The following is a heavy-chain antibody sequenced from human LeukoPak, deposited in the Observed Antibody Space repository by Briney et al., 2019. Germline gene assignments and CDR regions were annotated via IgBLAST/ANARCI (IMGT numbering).Heavy chain of an antibody. J-gene: IGHJ5*02. CDR1: GGSVSSGGYY. D-gene: IGHD5-18*01. V-gene: IGHV4-61*08. CDR2: IYYSGST. CDR3: ARAGDTAMSTGSWFDP. Sequence: SETLSLTCTVSGGSVSSGGYYWSWIRQPPGKGLEWIGYIYYSGSTNYNPSLKSRVTISVDTSKNQFSLKLSSVTAADTAVYYCARAGDTAMSTGSWFDPWGQGTLVTVSS.